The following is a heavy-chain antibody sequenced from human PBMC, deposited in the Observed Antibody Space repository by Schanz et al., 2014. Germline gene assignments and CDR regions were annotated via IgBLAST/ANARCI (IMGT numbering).Heavy chain of an antibody. Sequence: QVQLVQSGEEVKKPGASVKVSCKASGYTFTVYYMHWVRQAPGQGLEWLGWINPNSGATSSAQKFQGRVTMTRDTSSSTVYMQLSSLTSDDTAIYYCARVTTGYDSWGQGTLVTVSS. CDR3: ARVTTGYDS. D-gene: IGHD5-12*01. J-gene: IGHJ4*02. CDR1: GYTFTVYY. V-gene: IGHV1-2*02. CDR2: INPNSGAT.